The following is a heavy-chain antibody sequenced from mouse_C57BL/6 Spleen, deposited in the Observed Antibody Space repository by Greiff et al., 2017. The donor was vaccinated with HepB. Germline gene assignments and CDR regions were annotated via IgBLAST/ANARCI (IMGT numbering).Heavy chain of an antibody. CDR1: GYTFTSYW. V-gene: IGHV1-61*01. Sequence: QVHVKQSGAELVRPGSSVKLSCKASGYTFTSYWMDWVKQRPGQGLEWIGNIYPSDSETHYNQKFKDKATLTVDKSSSTAYMQLSSLTSEDSAVYYCARADYYGSRFAYWGQGTLVTVSA. D-gene: IGHD1-1*01. CDR2: IYPSDSET. J-gene: IGHJ3*01. CDR3: ARADYYGSRFAY.